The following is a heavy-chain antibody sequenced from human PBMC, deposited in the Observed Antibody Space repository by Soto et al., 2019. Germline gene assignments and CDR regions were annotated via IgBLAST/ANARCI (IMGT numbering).Heavy chain of an antibody. V-gene: IGHV3-23*01. D-gene: IGHD1-26*01. CDR2: MSGRGSST. Sequence: PGGSLNLSFAVSGFPFSSYAMSWVRQPPGKGLEWVSTMSGRGSSTHYADSVKGRLTISRDISKNTLYLQMNSLRVEDTALYYCAKGAPRYRLPLDYWGLGTLVTGPS. J-gene: IGHJ4*02. CDR3: AKGAPRYRLPLDY. CDR1: GFPFSSYA.